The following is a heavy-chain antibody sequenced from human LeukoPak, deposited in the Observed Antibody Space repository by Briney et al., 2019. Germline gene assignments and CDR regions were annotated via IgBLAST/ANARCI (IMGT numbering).Heavy chain of an antibody. V-gene: IGHV3-23*01. CDR3: AKEPFYCSGGSCYFDL. D-gene: IGHD2-15*01. J-gene: IGHJ2*01. CDR1: GFTFSSYA. CDR2: ISGSGGST. Sequence: GGSLRLSCAASGFTFSSYAMSWVRQAPGKGLEWVSAISGSGGSTYYADSVKGRFTISRDNSKNTLYLQMNSLRAEDTAVYYCAKEPFYCSGGSCYFDLWGRGTLVTVSS.